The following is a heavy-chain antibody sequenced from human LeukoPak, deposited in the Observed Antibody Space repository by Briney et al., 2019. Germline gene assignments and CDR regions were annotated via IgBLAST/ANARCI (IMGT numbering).Heavy chain of an antibody. D-gene: IGHD2-21*02. CDR1: GYRFISNY. CDR3: AREGSYCVGGDCYSFDF. V-gene: IGHV1-2*02. Sequence: AAVKVSCKASGYRFISNYMQWVGQAPGRGPDGMGGIHPGNGNTRYAEKFQGRVTMNRDTSINTAYMDLSNMRSDDTAVYYCAREGSYCVGGDCYSFDFWGQGTLITVSS. CDR2: IHPGNGNT. J-gene: IGHJ4*02.